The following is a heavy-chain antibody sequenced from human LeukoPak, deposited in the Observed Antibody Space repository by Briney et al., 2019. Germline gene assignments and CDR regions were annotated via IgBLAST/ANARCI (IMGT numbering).Heavy chain of an antibody. CDR1: GGSFSGYY. Sequence: SETLSLTCAVYGGSFSGYYWSWLRQPPGKGLEWIGEINHSGSTDYSPSLTSRVTISVDTSENQFSLTLSSVTAADTPVYYCAGGISGYRYYYYYMVVWGKGATVPVSS. J-gene: IGHJ6*03. D-gene: IGHD5-12*01. CDR3: AGGISGYRYYYYYMVV. V-gene: IGHV4-34*01. CDR2: INHSGST.